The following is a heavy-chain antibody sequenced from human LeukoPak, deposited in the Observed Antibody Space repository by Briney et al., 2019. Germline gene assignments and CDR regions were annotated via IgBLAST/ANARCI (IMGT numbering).Heavy chain of an antibody. V-gene: IGHV1-2*06. D-gene: IGHD3-22*01. CDR3: ARPLYYYDSSGFAY. CDR2: INLNTGGP. CDR1: RATLNCYN. Sequence: ASVKVSCKASRATLNCYNLHWVRQAPGQGLEWMGLINLNTGGPNYAQKFQGRVTMTRDTSISAAYMELSGLTSNDTAVYYCARPLYYYDSSGFAYWGQGTLVTVSS. J-gene: IGHJ4*02.